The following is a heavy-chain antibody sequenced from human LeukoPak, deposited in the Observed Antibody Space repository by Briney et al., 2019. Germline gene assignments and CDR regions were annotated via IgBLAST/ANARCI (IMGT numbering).Heavy chain of an antibody. CDR1: GFTFDDYA. J-gene: IGHJ6*02. CDR3: AKDIGIVVVPAASRSDYYYGMDV. V-gene: IGHV3-9*01. Sequence: PGGSLRLSCAASGFTFDDYAMHWVRQAPGKGLEWVSGISWNSGRIGYADSVNGRFTISRDNAKNSLYLQMNSLRAEDTALYYCAKDIGIVVVPAASRSDYYYGMDVWGQGTTVTVSS. D-gene: IGHD2-2*01. CDR2: ISWNSGRI.